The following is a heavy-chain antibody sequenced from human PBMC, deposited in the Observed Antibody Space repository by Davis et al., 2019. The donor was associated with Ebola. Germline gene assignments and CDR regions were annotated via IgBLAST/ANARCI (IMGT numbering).Heavy chain of an antibody. D-gene: IGHD6-6*01. CDR2: IDSGGSNT. J-gene: IGHJ2*01. CDR3: ARVLAARPWYFDL. V-gene: IGHV3-74*01. CDR1: GFTFSNYW. Sequence: PGGSLRLSCAVSGFTFSNYWMHWVRQAPGKGLVWVSRIDSGGSNTIYADSVKGRFTITRDNAKNKLYLQMNSLRAEDTAVYYCARVLAARPWYFDLWGRGTLVTVSS.